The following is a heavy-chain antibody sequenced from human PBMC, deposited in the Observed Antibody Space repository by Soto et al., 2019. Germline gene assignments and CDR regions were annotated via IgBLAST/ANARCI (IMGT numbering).Heavy chain of an antibody. J-gene: IGHJ3*02. CDR2: IIPMLGVR. D-gene: IGHD2-21*01. CDR3: TIGSWSGEVFEI. CDR1: GGTFSTYS. Sequence: QVQLVQSGAEVKKPGSSVKVSCKDSGGTFSTYSMFWVRQAPGQGLEWMGRIIPMLGVRNYAQRFQDRGTIIADKATATVHMELSSLRSEDTALYYCTIGSWSGEVFEIWGQGTMVTVSS. V-gene: IGHV1-69*02.